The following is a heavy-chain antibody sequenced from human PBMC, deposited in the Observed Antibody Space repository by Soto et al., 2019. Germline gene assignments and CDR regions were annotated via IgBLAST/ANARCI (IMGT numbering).Heavy chain of an antibody. Sequence: QVQLVESGGGVVQPGRSLRLSCAASGFTFSSYAMHWVRQAPGKGLEWVAVISYDGSNKYYADSVKGRFTIPRDNSKNTLYLQMNSLTAEDTAVYYCARFGQGLSIDYWGQGTLVTVSS. CDR3: ARFGQGLSIDY. D-gene: IGHD3-10*01. J-gene: IGHJ4*02. V-gene: IGHV3-30-3*02. CDR1: GFTFSSYA. CDR2: ISYDGSNK.